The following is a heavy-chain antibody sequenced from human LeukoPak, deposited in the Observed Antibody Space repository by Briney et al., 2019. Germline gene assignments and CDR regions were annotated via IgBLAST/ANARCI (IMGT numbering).Heavy chain of an antibody. J-gene: IGHJ6*03. V-gene: IGHV1-69*13. CDR2: IIPIFGTA. Sequence: SVKVSCKASGYTFTNYAMNWVRQAPGQGLEWMGGIIPIFGTANYAQKFQGRVTITADESTSTAYMELSSLRSEDTAVYYCARGMITFGGVNPYYYYYMDVWGKGTTVTISS. D-gene: IGHD3-16*01. CDR1: GYTFTNYA. CDR3: ARGMITFGGVNPYYYYYMDV.